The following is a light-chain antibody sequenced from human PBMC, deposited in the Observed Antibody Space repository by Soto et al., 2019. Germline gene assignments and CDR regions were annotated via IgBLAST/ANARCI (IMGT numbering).Light chain of an antibody. CDR1: RSDIGSYNY. V-gene: IGLV2-14*01. CDR3: ISYTGSSTSYV. Sequence: QSVLTQPASVSWSPGQSITISCSGTRSDIGSYNYVALYQQFPGKTPKILIYGVSNRPSGVSSRFSGSKSGNTASLTISGLQAGDEADYYCISYTGSSTSYVFGSGTKVTVL. J-gene: IGLJ1*01. CDR2: GVS.